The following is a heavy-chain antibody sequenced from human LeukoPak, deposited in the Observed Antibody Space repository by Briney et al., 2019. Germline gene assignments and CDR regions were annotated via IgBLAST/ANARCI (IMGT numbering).Heavy chain of an antibody. V-gene: IGHV1-2*02. Sequence: ASVKVSCKASGYTFTGYYMHWVRQAPGQGLEWMGWINPNSGGTNYARKFQGRVTMTRDTSISTAYMELSRLRSDDTAVYYCATSVEYSSSSNYYWGQGTLVTVSS. CDR3: ATSVEYSSSSNYY. J-gene: IGHJ4*02. CDR2: INPNSGGT. D-gene: IGHD6-6*01. CDR1: GYTFTGYY.